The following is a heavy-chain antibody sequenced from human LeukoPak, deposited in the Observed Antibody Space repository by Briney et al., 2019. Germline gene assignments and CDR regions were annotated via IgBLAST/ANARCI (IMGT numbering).Heavy chain of an antibody. V-gene: IGHV3-20*04. Sequence: GGSLRLSCAASGFTFDDYGMSWVRQAPGKGLEWVSGINWNGGSTGYADSVKGRFTISRDDPKNTAYLQMDSLKTEDTAVYFCAKEYGYDYNYFYSMDVWGKGTTVTISS. CDR3: AKEYGYDYNYFYSMDV. J-gene: IGHJ6*03. CDR1: GFTFDDYG. CDR2: INWNGGST. D-gene: IGHD1-1*01.